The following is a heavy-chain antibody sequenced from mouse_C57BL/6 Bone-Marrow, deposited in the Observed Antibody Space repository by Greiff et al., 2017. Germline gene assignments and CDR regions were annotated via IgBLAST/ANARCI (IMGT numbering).Heavy chain of an antibody. V-gene: IGHV5-9-1*02. D-gene: IGHD2-14*01. J-gene: IGHJ4*01. CDR1: GFTFSSYA. CDR3: TRDRRRAMDY. CDR2: ISSGGDYI. Sequence: EVQGVESGEGLVKPGGSLKLSCAASGFTFSSYAMSWVRQTPEKRLEWVAYISSGGDYIYYAHNVKGRFTISSDNGRNTQYLRMSSLKSEDTAMYSCTRDRRRAMDYWGQGTSVTVSS.